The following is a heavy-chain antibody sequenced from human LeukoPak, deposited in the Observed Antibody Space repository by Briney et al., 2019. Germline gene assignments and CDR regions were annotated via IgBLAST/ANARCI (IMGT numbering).Heavy chain of an antibody. Sequence: GGSLRLSCAGSGFTFTRYSMTWVRQAPGKGLEWVSYISGSSSIMDYADSVKGRFTISRDNAKNSLYLQMKSLRAGDTAVYYCATVAGLNSGWFGYWGQGTLVTVSS. CDR2: ISGSSSIM. V-gene: IGHV3-48*01. CDR3: ATVAGLNSGWFGY. CDR1: GFTFTRYS. D-gene: IGHD6-19*01. J-gene: IGHJ4*02.